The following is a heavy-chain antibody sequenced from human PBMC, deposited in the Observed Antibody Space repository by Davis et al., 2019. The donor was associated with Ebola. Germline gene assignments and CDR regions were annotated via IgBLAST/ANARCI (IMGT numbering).Heavy chain of an antibody. D-gene: IGHD6-19*01. V-gene: IGHV3-23*01. J-gene: IGHJ4*02. CDR1: GFTFSGSA. CDR3: ARGLSIAVAGTFDY. Sequence: GGSLRLSCAASGFTFSGSAMHWVRQAPGKGLEWVSAISGSGGSTYYADSVKGRFTISRDNSKNTLYLQMNSLRAEDTAVYCCARGLSIAVAGTFDYWGQGTLVTVSS. CDR2: ISGSGGST.